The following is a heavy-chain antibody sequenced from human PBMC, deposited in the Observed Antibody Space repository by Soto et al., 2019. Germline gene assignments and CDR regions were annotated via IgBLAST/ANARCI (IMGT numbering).Heavy chain of an antibody. CDR2: ISAYNGNT. Sequence: GASVKVSCKASGYTFTSYGISWVRQAPGQGLEWMGWISAYNGNTNYAQKLQGRVTMTTDTSTSTAYMELRSLRSDDTAVYYCARDGREQWPPRGWFDPWGQGTLVTVSS. CDR3: ARDGREQWPPRGWFDP. CDR1: GYTFTSYG. J-gene: IGHJ5*02. D-gene: IGHD6-19*01. V-gene: IGHV1-18*01.